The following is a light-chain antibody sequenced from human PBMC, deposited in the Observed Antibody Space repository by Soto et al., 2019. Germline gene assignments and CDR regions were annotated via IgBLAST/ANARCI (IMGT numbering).Light chain of an antibody. J-gene: IGLJ1*01. CDR1: SSDVGGYNY. CDR2: EVS. CDR3: SSYTSSSLA. V-gene: IGLV2-14*01. Sequence: QSVLTQPASVSGSPGQSITISCTGTSSDVGGYNYVSWYQQHPGKAPKLMIYEVSNRPPGVSNRFSGSKSGNTASLTISGLQAEDEADYYCSSYTSSSLAFGTGTKVTV.